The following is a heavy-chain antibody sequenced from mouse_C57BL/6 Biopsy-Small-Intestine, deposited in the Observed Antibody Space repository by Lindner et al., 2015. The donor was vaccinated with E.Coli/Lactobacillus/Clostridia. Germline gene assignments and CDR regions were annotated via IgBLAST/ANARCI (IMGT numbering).Heavy chain of an antibody. CDR1: GYIFNDYY. J-gene: IGHJ1*01. CDR2: INPVSGGA. Sequence: SVKVXCKASGYIFNDYYLHWVRQAPGQGLEWMGRINPVSGGAKYAQKFDGRVTMTRDTSTGTGYLEMNRLTSDDTAVYYCARDDGFGYGYGLDVWGEGTTVTVSS. V-gene: IGHV1-84*02. CDR3: ARDDGFGYGYGLDV. D-gene: IGHD2-14*01.